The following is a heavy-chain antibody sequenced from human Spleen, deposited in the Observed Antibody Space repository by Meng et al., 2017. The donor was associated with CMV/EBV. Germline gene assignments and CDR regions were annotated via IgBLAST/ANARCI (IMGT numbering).Heavy chain of an antibody. J-gene: IGHJ4*02. V-gene: IGHV3-21*04. CDR2: ISSSRSYI. CDR1: GFTFSSYS. D-gene: IGHD6-6*01. CDR3: AKDGRGSSGAYYFDY. Sequence: GESLKISCAASGFTFSSYSMNWVRQAPGKGLEWVSCISSSRSYIYYADSVKGRFTISRDNRKNSLYLQMNSLRTEDTALYYCAKDGRGSSGAYYFDYWGQGTLVTVSS.